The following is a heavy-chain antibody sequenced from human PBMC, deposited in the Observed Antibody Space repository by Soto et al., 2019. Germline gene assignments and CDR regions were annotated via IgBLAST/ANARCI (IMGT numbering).Heavy chain of an antibody. Sequence: PSETLSLTCAVYGGSFSGYYWSWIRQPPGKGLEWIGEINHSGSTNYNPSLKSRVTISVDTSKNQFSLKLSSVTAADTAVYYCTIVATDVPSWGRVVPGTVSS. V-gene: IGHV4-34*01. D-gene: IGHD3-10*02. CDR1: GGSFSGYY. CDR3: TIVATDVPS. J-gene: IGHJ5*02. CDR2: INHSGST.